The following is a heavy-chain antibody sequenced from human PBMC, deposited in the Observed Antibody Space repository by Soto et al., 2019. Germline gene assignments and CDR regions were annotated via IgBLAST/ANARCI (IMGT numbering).Heavy chain of an antibody. Sequence: APVEVSCKASGFTFSSYGSSWVRQAPGQGLEWMGWISAYNGNTNYAQKLQGRVTMTTDTSTSTAYMELRSLRSDDTAVYYCARVPSSSSTFDPWGQGTLVTVSS. CDR3: ARVPSSSSTFDP. CDR1: GFTFSSYG. V-gene: IGHV1-18*01. J-gene: IGHJ5*02. CDR2: ISAYNGNT. D-gene: IGHD6-13*01.